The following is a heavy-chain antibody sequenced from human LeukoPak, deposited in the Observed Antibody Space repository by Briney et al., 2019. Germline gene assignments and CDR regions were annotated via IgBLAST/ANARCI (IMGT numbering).Heavy chain of an antibody. V-gene: IGHV1-69*04. CDR3: ARGDVEMATIDAFDI. CDR1: GGTLSTYA. D-gene: IGHD5-24*01. J-gene: IGHJ3*02. CDR2: IIPILGIA. Sequence: GASVKVSCKTSGGTLSTYAISWVRQAPGQGLEWMGRIIPILGIANYAQKFQGRVTITADKSTSTAYMELSSLRSEDTAVYYCARGDVEMATIDAFDIWGQGTMVTVSS.